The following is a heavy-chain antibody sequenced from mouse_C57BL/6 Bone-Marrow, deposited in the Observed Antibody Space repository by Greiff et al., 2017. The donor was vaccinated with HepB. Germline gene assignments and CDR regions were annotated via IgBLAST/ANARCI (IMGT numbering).Heavy chain of an antibody. J-gene: IGHJ2*01. CDR1: GYTFTSYW. Sequence: DVKLQESGTVLARPGASVKMSCKTSGYTFTSYWMHWVKQRPGQGLEWIGAIYPGNSDTSYNQKFKGKAKLTAVTSASTAYMELSSLTNEDSAVYYCTRTVVATGPFDYWGQGTTLTVSS. CDR3: TRTVVATGPFDY. V-gene: IGHV1-5*01. CDR2: IYPGNSDT. D-gene: IGHD1-1*01.